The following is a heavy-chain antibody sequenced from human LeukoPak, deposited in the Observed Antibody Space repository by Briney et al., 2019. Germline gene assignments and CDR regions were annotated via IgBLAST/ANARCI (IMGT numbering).Heavy chain of an antibody. Sequence: GGSLRLSCAASRFTFSSYAMSWVRQAPGKGLEWVSAISGSGGSTYYADSVKGRFTISRDNSKNTLYLQMNSLRAEDTAVYYCAKKTGYSYGSSEYYFDYWGQGTLVTVS. CDR1: RFTFSSYA. J-gene: IGHJ4*02. CDR2: ISGSGGST. V-gene: IGHV3-23*01. CDR3: AKKTGYSYGSSEYYFDY. D-gene: IGHD5-18*01.